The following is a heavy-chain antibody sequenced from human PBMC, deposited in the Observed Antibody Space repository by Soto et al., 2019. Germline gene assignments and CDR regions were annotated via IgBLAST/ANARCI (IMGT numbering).Heavy chain of an antibody. J-gene: IGHJ4*02. Sequence: PSETLSLTCTVSGPSISTYYWSWIRQPPGKGPEWIGYFYYSGSTIYNPSLESRVTISVDTSKNQFSLRLRSVTAADTAVYYCARHLSLAAAGIFDYWGKGTLVTVSS. D-gene: IGHD6-13*01. V-gene: IGHV4-59*08. CDR3: ARHLSLAAAGIFDY. CDR2: FYYSGST. CDR1: GPSISTYY.